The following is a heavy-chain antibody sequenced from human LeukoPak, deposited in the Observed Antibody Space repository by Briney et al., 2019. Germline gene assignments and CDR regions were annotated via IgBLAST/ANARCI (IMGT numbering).Heavy chain of an antibody. CDR3: ARETIAARTFDY. V-gene: IGHV3-30-3*01. Sequence: GRSLRLSCAASGFTFSSYAMPWVRQAPGKGLEWVAVISYDGSNKYYADSVKGRFTISRDNSKNTLYLQMNSLRAEDTAVYYCARETIAARTFDYWGQGTLVTVSS. D-gene: IGHD6-6*01. J-gene: IGHJ4*02. CDR2: ISYDGSNK. CDR1: GFTFSSYA.